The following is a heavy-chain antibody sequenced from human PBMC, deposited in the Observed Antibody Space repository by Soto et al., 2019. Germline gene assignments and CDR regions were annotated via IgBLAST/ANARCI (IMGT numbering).Heavy chain of an antibody. D-gene: IGHD3-9*01. CDR3: ARGILTDWGWFDP. CDR1: GGTFSSYT. V-gene: IGHV1-69*02. Sequence: QVQLVQSGAEVKKPGSSVKVSCKASGGTFSSYTISWVRQAPGQGLEWMGRIIPILGIANYAQKFQGRVTIIADKSTSTAYMELSSLRSEDTAVYYCARGILTDWGWFDPWGQGTLVTVSS. CDR2: IIPILGIA. J-gene: IGHJ5*02.